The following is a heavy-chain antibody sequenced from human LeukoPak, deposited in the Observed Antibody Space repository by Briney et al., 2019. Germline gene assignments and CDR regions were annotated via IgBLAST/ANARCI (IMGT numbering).Heavy chain of an antibody. CDR3: ARALTMVRGKVYFDY. Sequence: GASVKVSCKASGYTFTGYYMHWVRQAPGQGLEWMGWINPNSGGTNYAQKFQGRVTMTRDTSISTAYMELSRLRSDDTAVYYCARALTMVRGKVYFDYWGQGTLVTVSS. V-gene: IGHV1-2*02. CDR2: INPNSGGT. D-gene: IGHD3-10*01. J-gene: IGHJ4*02. CDR1: GYTFTGYY.